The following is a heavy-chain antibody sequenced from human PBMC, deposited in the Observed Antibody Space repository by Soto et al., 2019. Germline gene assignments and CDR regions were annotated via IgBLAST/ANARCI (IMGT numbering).Heavy chain of an antibody. CDR1: GFSFTNYW. CDR3: ARIESIARNWFDR. D-gene: IGHD6-13*01. Sequence: GESLKISCKGSGFSFTNYWISWVRQMPGKGLEWMGNIDPVDSYANYSPSFRGHVTFSVDTSISTAYLQWSSLKASETAMYFCARIESIARNWFDRWGQGNLVTVSS. V-gene: IGHV5-10-1*01. CDR2: IDPVDSYA. J-gene: IGHJ5*02.